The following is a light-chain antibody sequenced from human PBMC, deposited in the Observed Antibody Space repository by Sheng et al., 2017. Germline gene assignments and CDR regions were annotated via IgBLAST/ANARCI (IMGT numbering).Light chain of an antibody. CDR1: QSLSSSY. Sequence: EFVLTQSPGTLSLSPGERATLSCRASQSLSSSYLAWYQQKPGQAPRLLIFGASTRATGIPDRFSGSGSETDFTLTISRLEPEDFALYYCQQYGSSPLTFGGGTKVEIK. V-gene: IGKV3-20*01. CDR2: GAS. CDR3: QQYGSSPLT. J-gene: IGKJ4*01.